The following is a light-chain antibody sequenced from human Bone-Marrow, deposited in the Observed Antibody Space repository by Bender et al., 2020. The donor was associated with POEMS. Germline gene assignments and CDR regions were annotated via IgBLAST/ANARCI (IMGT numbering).Light chain of an antibody. V-gene: IGLV1-44*01. J-gene: IGLJ3*02. CDR3: ATWDDSLNGWV. CDR2: NNS. CDR1: SSKFGSYP. Sequence: QSVLTQPPSASGTPGQRVTISCSGSSSKFGSYPVNWYQQLPGAAPKLVIFNNSQRPSGVPDRFSGYNSGTSASLAISGLLSDDEADFYCATWDDSLNGWVFGGGTKLTVL.